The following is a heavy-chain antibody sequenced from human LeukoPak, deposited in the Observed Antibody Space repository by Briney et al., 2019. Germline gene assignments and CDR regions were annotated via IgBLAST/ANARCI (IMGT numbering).Heavy chain of an antibody. CDR2: IRYDGSNK. CDR3: AKEGGYCSSTSCQYFFDY. Sequence: GGSLRLSCAASGFTFSSYGMHWVRQAPGKGLEWVAFIRYDGSNKYYADSVKGRFTISRDNAKNSLYLQMNSLRAEDTAVYYCAKEGGYCSSTSCQYFFDYWGQGTLVTVSS. V-gene: IGHV3-30*02. J-gene: IGHJ4*02. CDR1: GFTFSSYG. D-gene: IGHD2-2*01.